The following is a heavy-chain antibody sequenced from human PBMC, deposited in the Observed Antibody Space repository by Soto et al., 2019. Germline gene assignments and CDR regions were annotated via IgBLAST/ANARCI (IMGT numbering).Heavy chain of an antibody. J-gene: IGHJ5*02. CDR1: GGTFSSYA. V-gene: IGHV1-69*13. Sequence: SVKVSCKASGGTFSSYAISWVRQAPGQGLEWMGGIIPIFGTANYAQKFQGRVTITADESTSTAYMELSSLRSEDTAVYYCARSEARVDETTGTKYNWFDPWGQGTLVTVSS. CDR3: ARSEARVDETTGTKYNWFDP. D-gene: IGHD1-1*01. CDR2: IIPIFGTA.